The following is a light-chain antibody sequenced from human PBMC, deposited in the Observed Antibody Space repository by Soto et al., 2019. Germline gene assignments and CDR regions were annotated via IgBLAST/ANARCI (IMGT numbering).Light chain of an antibody. V-gene: IGKV3-11*01. Sequence: EIVLTQSPATPSLSPGERATLSCRASQSVSSYLAWYQQKRGQAPRLLIYGASSRATGIPGRFSGSGSGTDFTLTISSLEPEDFAVYYCQQRSNWPPTFGPGTKVDIK. CDR1: QSVSSY. CDR2: GAS. J-gene: IGKJ3*01. CDR3: QQRSNWPPT.